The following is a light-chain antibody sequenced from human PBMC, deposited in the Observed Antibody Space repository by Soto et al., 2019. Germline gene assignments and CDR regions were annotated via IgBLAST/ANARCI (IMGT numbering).Light chain of an antibody. CDR1: QSISSS. Sequence: EIVLTQSPATLSLSPGERATLSCRASQSISSSLAWYQQKPGQAPRLLIYGASNRATGIPARFSGSGSGSDFTLTINSLEPEDFAVYYCQQRSNWLTFGGGTKVEIK. V-gene: IGKV3-11*01. CDR2: GAS. CDR3: QQRSNWLT. J-gene: IGKJ4*01.